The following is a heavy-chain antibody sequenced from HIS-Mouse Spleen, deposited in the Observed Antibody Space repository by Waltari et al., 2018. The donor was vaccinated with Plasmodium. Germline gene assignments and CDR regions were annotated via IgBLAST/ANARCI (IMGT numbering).Heavy chain of an antibody. Sequence: QLQLQESGPGLVKPSETLSLTCTVSGGSISSSSYYWGWIRQPPGKGLEGIGSIYYSGSTYYNPALKSRVTISVDTSKNQFSLKLSSVTAADTAVYYCARRGGSYYYFDYGGQGTLVTGSS. CDR1: GGSISSSSYY. CDR3: ARRGGSYYYFDY. V-gene: IGHV4-39*01. CDR2: IYYSGST. J-gene: IGHJ4*02. D-gene: IGHD1-26*01.